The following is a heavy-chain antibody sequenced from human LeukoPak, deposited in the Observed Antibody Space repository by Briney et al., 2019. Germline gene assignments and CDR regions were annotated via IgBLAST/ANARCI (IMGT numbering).Heavy chain of an antibody. J-gene: IGHJ4*02. CDR1: GDSISSSSYS. Sequence: SETLSLTCTVSGDSISSSSYSWGWIRQTPGKGLEWIGTFHYSGGNYYNPSLKSRVTILVDTSKNQFSLDLSSVTAADTAVYYCARERSRGYSYVHFDYWGQATLVTVSS. CDR2: FHYSGGN. CDR3: ARERSRGYSYVHFDY. V-gene: IGHV4-39*07. D-gene: IGHD5-18*01.